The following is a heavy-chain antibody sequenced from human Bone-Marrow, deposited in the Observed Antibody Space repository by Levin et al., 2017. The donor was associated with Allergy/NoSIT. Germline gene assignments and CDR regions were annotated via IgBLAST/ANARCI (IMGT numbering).Heavy chain of an antibody. CDR3: AKDMLAYYYGSGSYQPTDY. J-gene: IGHJ4*02. D-gene: IGHD3-10*01. Sequence: GGSLRLSCAASGFTFDDYAMHWVRQAPGKGLEWVSGISWNSGSIGYADSVKGRFTISRDNAKNSLYLQMNSLRAEDTALHYCAKDMLAYYYGSGSYQPTDYWGQGTLVTVSS. CDR2: ISWNSGSI. V-gene: IGHV3-9*01. CDR1: GFTFDDYA.